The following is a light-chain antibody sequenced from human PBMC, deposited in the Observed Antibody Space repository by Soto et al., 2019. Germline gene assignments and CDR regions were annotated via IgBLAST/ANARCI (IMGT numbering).Light chain of an antibody. V-gene: IGLV2-14*01. Sequence: HSALTQPASVSGSPGQSFTISCTGTSSDVGGYNYVSWYQQHPGKAPKLMIYDVSNRPSGVSNRFSGSKSANTASLTISGLQAEDEADYYCSSHTSSSTSYVFGTGTKVTVL. J-gene: IGLJ1*01. CDR1: SSDVGGYNY. CDR3: SSHTSSSTSYV. CDR2: DVS.